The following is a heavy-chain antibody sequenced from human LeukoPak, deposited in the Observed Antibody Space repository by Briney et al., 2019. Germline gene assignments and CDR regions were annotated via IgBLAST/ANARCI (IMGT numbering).Heavy chain of an antibody. CDR3: ARDHYDSSGYWYYFDY. J-gene: IGHJ4*02. CDR2: ISSNGGST. Sequence: PGGSLRLSCAASGFTFSGYAMQWVRQAPGKGLEYVSAISSNGGSTYYANSVKDRFTISRDNSKNTLYLQMGSLRAADMAVYYCARDHYDSSGYWYYFDYWGQGTLVTVSS. D-gene: IGHD3-22*01. V-gene: IGHV3-64*01. CDR1: GFTFSGYA.